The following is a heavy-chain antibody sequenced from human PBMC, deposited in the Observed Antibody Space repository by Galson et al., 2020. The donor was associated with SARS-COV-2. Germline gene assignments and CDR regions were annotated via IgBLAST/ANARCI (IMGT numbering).Heavy chain of an antibody. CDR2: ISDTGGNT. D-gene: IGHD1-26*01. CDR1: GFTFSSYG. V-gene: IGHV3-23*01. CDR3: AKDRSPHSGAYWGANYFALDV. J-gene: IGHJ6*02. Sequence: GGSLRLSCVASGFTFSSYGMSWVRQAPGKGLEWVSSISDTGGNTYYADSVKGRFTISRDNSQSTLFLQMNSLRAEDTAIYYCAKDRSPHSGAYWGANYFALDVWGQGTTVTVSS.